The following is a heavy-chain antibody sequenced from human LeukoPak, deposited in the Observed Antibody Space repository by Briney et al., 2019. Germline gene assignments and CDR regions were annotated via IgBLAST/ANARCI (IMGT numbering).Heavy chain of an antibody. Sequence: ASVKVSCKASGYTFTSYAMNWVRQAPGQGLEWMGWINTNTGNPTYAQGFTGRFVFSLDTSVSTAYLQISSLKAEDTAVYYCATLGIVGATWGPSGFDYWGQGTLVTVSS. J-gene: IGHJ4*02. CDR3: ATLGIVGATWGPSGFDY. CDR1: GYTFTSYA. D-gene: IGHD1-26*01. CDR2: INTNTGNP. V-gene: IGHV7-4-1*02.